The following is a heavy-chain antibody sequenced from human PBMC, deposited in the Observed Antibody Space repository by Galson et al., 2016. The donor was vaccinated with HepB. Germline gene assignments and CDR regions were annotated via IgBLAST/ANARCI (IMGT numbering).Heavy chain of an antibody. CDR1: GDSVSSGKYY. Sequence: SETLSLTCTVSGDSVSSGKYYWSWIRQPPGKGLEWIAYISYSGNTNSNPSLKSRVALSIDRSKSQLSLKLSSVTAADTALYYCARSSGNIEYHRIVWGQGTLVTVSS. V-gene: IGHV4-61*01. D-gene: IGHD2/OR15-2a*01. J-gene: IGHJ4*02. CDR2: ISYSGNT. CDR3: ARSSGNIEYHRIV.